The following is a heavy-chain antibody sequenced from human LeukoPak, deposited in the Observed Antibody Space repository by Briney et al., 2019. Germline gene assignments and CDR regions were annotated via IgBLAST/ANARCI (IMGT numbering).Heavy chain of an antibody. Sequence: GGSLRLSCAASGFTFSSYSMNWVRQAPGKGLEWVSSNSSSSSYIYYADSVKGRFTISRDNAKNSLYLQMSSLRAEDTAVYYCARDAWDCSSTSCSKVLDYWGQGTLVTVSS. CDR1: GFTFSSYS. CDR2: NSSSSSYI. J-gene: IGHJ4*02. V-gene: IGHV3-21*01. D-gene: IGHD2-2*01. CDR3: ARDAWDCSSTSCSKVLDY.